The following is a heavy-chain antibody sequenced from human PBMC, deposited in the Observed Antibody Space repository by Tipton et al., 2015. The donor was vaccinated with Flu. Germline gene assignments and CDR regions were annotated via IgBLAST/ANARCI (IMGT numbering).Heavy chain of an antibody. CDR3: ATKGVSYCSGGSCYSYYFDY. J-gene: IGHJ4*02. CDR2: IYYSGST. D-gene: IGHD2-15*01. Sequence: TLSLTCTVSGGSISSSSYYWGWIRQPPGKGLEWIGSIYYSGSTYYNPSLKSRVTISVDTSKNQFSLKLSSETAADTAVYYCATKGVSYCSGGSCYSYYFDYWGQGTLVTVSS. V-gene: IGHV4-39*01. CDR1: GGSISSSSYY.